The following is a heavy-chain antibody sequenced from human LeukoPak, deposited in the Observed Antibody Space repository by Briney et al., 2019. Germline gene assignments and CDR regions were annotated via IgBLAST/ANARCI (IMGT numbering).Heavy chain of an antibody. CDR1: GGSLSSSSYY. V-gene: IGHV4-39*07. J-gene: IGHJ4*02. CDR3: ARVGRPPYYYDSSGYYLDY. Sequence: SETLSLTCTVPGGSLSSSSYYWGWIRQPPGKGLEWIASIYYSGSTYYNPSLKSRVTISVDTSKNQFSLKLSSVTAADTAVYYCARVGRPPYYYDSSGYYLDYWGQGTLVTVSS. CDR2: IYYSGST. D-gene: IGHD3-22*01.